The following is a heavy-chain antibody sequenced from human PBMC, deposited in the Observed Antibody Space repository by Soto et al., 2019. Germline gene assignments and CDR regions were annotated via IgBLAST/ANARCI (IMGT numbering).Heavy chain of an antibody. Sequence: QVQLQQWGAGPLKPSETLSLTCAVFGGSFSGYYWTWIRQPPGKGLEWIGELTHDGNINYNPSLKSRVTISVDTSKNQFSLRLSFVTAADTAVYFCARGQDRSKGGDHWAQGTLVTVSS. V-gene: IGHV4-34*01. D-gene: IGHD3-22*01. CDR2: LTHDGNI. CDR1: GGSFSGYY. J-gene: IGHJ4*02. CDR3: ARGQDRSKGGDH.